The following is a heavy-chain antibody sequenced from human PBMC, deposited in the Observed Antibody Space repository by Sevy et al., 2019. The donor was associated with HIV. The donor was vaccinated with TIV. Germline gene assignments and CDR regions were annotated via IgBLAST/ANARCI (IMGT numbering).Heavy chain of an antibody. D-gene: IGHD1-26*01. J-gene: IGHJ3*01. CDR2: ISGSGLNT. Sequence: GGSLRLSCAASGSAFNSHAITWVRQSPGKGLEWVSIISGSGLNTFYADSVKGRSTISRDKSKNTVYLQLESLRGEDTAVYYCAKDLGIVGLIRPGAFDVWGQGTAVTVSS. CDR3: AKDLGIVGLIRPGAFDV. CDR1: GSAFNSHA. V-gene: IGHV3-23*01.